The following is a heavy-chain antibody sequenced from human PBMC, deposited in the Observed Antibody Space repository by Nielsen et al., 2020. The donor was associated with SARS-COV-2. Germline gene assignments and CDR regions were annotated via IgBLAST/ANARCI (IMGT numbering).Heavy chain of an antibody. Sequence: ASVKVSCKASGYTFTGYYMHWVRQAPGQGLEWMGRINPNSGGTNYAQKFQGRVTITADKSTSTAYMELSSLRSEDTAVYYCAREVSGWFGDLGYYYGMDVWGQGTTVTVSS. CDR1: GYTFTGYY. CDR2: INPNSGGT. D-gene: IGHD3-10*01. V-gene: IGHV1-2*06. J-gene: IGHJ6*02. CDR3: AREVSGWFGDLGYYYGMDV.